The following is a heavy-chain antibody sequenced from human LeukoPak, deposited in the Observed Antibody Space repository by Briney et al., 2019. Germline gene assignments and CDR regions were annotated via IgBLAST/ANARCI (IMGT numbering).Heavy chain of an antibody. CDR1: GFTFSSHW. V-gene: IGHV3-74*01. J-gene: IGHJ2*01. CDR2: INTDESKI. D-gene: IGHD4-17*01. Sequence: GGSLRLSCAASGFTFSSHWMHWVRKTPGKGLVWVSRINTDESKINHADSVKGRFTISRDNAKNMLYLQMNSLRAEDTAVYYCARVTGDGDYVGYFDLWGRGTLVTVSS. CDR3: ARVTGDGDYVGYFDL.